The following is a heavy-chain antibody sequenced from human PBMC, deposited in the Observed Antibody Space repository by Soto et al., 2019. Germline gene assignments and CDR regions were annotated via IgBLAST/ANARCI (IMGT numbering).Heavy chain of an antibody. CDR1: GFSLSTSGVG. J-gene: IGHJ5*02. CDR2: IYWNDDK. V-gene: IGHV2-5*01. Sequence: QITLKESGPTLVKPTQTLTLTCTFSGFSLSTSGVGVGWIRQPPGKPLEWLAVIYWNDDKRYSPSLKSRLTITKDTSKYQVVLTMTNMDPMDTATYYCAHIWLYHNWFDPWGQGTLVTVSS. D-gene: IGHD3-16*01. CDR3: AHIWLYHNWFDP.